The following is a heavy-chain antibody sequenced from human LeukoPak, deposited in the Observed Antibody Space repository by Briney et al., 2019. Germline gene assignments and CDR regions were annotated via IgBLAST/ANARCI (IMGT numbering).Heavy chain of an antibody. CDR2: ISTDGLRT. CDR3: VREFFRVD. CDR1: GFTFDNYW. V-gene: IGHV3-74*01. Sequence: GGSLRLSCVGSGFTFDNYWMHWVRQVPGKGLVWVSRISTDGLRTNYADSVKGRFTISRDNAKEMLYLQMNSLRAEDTAVYYCVREFFRVDWGQGTLVTVSS. J-gene: IGHJ4*02. D-gene: IGHD3-3*01.